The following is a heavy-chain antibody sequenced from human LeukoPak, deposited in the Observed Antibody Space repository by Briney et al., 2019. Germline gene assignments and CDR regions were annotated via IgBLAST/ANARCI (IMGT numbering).Heavy chain of an antibody. D-gene: IGHD3-22*01. CDR3: ARVGDNYYDSSGYFGLDY. Sequence: ASVKVSCRASGYTFTSYYMHWVRQASGQGLEWMGIINPSGGSTSYAQKFQGRVTMTRDTSTSTVYMELSSLRSEDTAVYYCARVGDNYYDSSGYFGLDYWGQGTLVTVSS. CDR2: INPSGGST. CDR1: GYTFTSYY. V-gene: IGHV1-46*01. J-gene: IGHJ4*02.